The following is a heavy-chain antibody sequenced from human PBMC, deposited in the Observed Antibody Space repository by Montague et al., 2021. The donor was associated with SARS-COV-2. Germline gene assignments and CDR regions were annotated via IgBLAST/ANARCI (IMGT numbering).Heavy chain of an antibody. CDR1: GGSMSSSSDY. Sequence: SETLSLTCTVSGGSMSSSSDYWGWIRQSPGKGLDWIGSIYYRGRTSYNPSLESRVTISVDTAKNQFSLKLSSVTAADTAVYYCARHYSATLPAVYWGQGTLVTVSS. CDR2: IYYRGRT. D-gene: IGHD2-15*01. V-gene: IGHV4-39*01. CDR3: ARHYSATLPAVY. J-gene: IGHJ4*02.